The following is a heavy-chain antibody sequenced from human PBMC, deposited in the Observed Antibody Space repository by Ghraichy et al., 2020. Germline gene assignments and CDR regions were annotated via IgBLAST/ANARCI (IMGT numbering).Heavy chain of an antibody. J-gene: IGHJ4*02. D-gene: IGHD5-24*01. Sequence: GESLNISCAASGFTFSGSAIHWVRQASRKGLEWVGRIRTSSNYYATAYAASVTGRFTISRDDSKNTAYLQMNSLNTEDTAVYYCARLVEMPIISISFDYWGQGALVTVSS. V-gene: IGHV3-73*01. CDR2: IRTSSNYYAT. CDR1: GFTFSGSA. CDR3: ARLVEMPIISISFDY.